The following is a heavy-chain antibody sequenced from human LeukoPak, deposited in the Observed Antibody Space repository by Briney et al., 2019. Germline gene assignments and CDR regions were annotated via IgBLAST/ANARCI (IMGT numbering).Heavy chain of an antibody. V-gene: IGHV3-74*01. CDR1: GFTFSSYW. Sequence: GGSLRLSCAASGFTFSSYWMHWVRRAPGKGLVWVSRINSDGSSTSYADSVKGRFTISRDNAKNTLYLQMNSLRAEDTAVYYCASPSGRLLDAFDIWGQGTMVTVSS. CDR3: ASPSGRLLDAFDI. J-gene: IGHJ3*02. CDR2: INSDGSST. D-gene: IGHD3-10*01.